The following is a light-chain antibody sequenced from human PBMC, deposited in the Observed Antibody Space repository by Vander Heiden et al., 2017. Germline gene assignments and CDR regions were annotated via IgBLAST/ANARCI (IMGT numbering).Light chain of an antibody. V-gene: IGKV2-30*01. CDR3: RQGTHWPLT. J-gene: IGKJ4*01. CDR1: QSLVYSNGNTY. Sequence: EVVMTQSPLSLPVTLGQPASISCMSRQSLVYSNGNTYLSWFQQRPGQSPRRLIYEVSKRDSGVPHRFSGSGSGTDFTLKISRVEAEDVGLYYCRQGTHWPLTFGGGTRVEMK. CDR2: EVS.